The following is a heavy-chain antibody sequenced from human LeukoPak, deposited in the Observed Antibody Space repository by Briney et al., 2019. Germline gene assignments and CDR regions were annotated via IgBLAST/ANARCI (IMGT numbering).Heavy chain of an antibody. CDR1: GGSINSYY. CDR2: VAYSGST. J-gene: IGHJ5*02. V-gene: IGHV4-59*01. Sequence: PSETLSLTCTVSGGSINSYYWSWIRQPPGEGLEWIGYVAYSGSTNYNPSLKSRVTISLDTSKNQFSLKLSSVTAADTAVYYCARTVSGYYLNAWGPGTLVTVSS. D-gene: IGHD5-12*01. CDR3: ARTVSGYYLNA.